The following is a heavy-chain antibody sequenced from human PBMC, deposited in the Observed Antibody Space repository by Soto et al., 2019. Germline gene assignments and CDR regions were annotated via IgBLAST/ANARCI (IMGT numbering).Heavy chain of an antibody. CDR2: ISYDGSNK. D-gene: IGHD3-22*01. CDR3: AREDLFYDSSGYAVYYFDY. V-gene: IGHV3-30-3*01. Sequence: QVQLAESGGGVVQPGRSLRLSCAASGFTFSSYAMHWVRQAPGKGLEWVAVISYDGSNKYYADSVKGRFTISRDNSKNTLYLQMNSLRAEDTAVYYCAREDLFYDSSGYAVYYFDYWGQGTLVTVSS. J-gene: IGHJ4*02. CDR1: GFTFSSYA.